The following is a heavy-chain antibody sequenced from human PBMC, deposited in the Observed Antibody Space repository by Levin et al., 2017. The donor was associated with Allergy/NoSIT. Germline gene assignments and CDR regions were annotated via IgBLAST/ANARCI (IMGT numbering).Heavy chain of an antibody. Sequence: LSLTCAASGFTFSSYAMHWVRQAPGKGLEWVAVISYDGSNKYYADSVKGRFTISRDNSKNTLYLQMNSLRAEDTAVYYCARGPTVTTLDYWGQGTLVTVSS. D-gene: IGHD4-17*01. CDR2: ISYDGSNK. CDR3: ARGPTVTTLDY. V-gene: IGHV3-30-3*01. CDR1: GFTFSSYA. J-gene: IGHJ4*02.